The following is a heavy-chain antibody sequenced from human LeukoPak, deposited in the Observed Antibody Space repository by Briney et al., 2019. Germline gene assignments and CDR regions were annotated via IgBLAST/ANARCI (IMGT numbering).Heavy chain of an antibody. D-gene: IGHD3-10*01. CDR1: GYTFTSYA. CDR3: ATELGYYFDH. Sequence: GASVKVSCKASGYTFTSYAMHWVRQAPGQRLEWMGWINAGNGYTKYSQKFQGRVTITRDTSASTAYMELSSLRSEDTAVYYCATELGYYFDHWGQGALVNVSS. CDR2: INAGNGYT. J-gene: IGHJ4*02. V-gene: IGHV1-3*01.